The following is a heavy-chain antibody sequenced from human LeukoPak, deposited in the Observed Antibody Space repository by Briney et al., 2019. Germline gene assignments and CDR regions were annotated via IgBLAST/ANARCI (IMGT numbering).Heavy chain of an antibody. Sequence: GGSLRLLCAASGFTFEDYAMHWVRQAPGKGLEWVSGICWNSGSIGYADSVKGRFTISRDNAKNALYLQMNSLRAEDTALYYCASLWFGEEGPRFDYWGQGTLVTVSS. CDR2: ICWNSGSI. V-gene: IGHV3-9*01. J-gene: IGHJ4*02. CDR3: ASLWFGEEGPRFDY. CDR1: GFTFEDYA. D-gene: IGHD3-10*01.